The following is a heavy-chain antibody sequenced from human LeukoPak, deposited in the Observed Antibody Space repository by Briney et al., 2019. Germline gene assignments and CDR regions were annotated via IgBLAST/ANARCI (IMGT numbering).Heavy chain of an antibody. CDR3: ARDFTGESGHAGY. CDR2: INPQGTST. Sequence: GGCLRLSCAATGFTFSTYSMNWVRQTPARGLEWVSSINPQGTSTWNADSVKGRFSISRDNAKNSLYLQMNSLSAEDTGVYYCARDFTGESGHAGYWGQGSLVIVSS. CDR1: GFTFSTYS. V-gene: IGHV3-21*06. D-gene: IGHD5-12*01. J-gene: IGHJ4*02.